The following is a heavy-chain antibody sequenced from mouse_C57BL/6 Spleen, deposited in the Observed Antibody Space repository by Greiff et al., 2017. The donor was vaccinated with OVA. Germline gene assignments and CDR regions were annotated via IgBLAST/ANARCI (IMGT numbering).Heavy chain of an antibody. J-gene: IGHJ4*01. Sequence: QVQLQQPGAELVRPGSSVKLSCKASGYTFTSYWMHWVKQRPGRGLEWIGRIDPNSGGTKYNEKFKSKATLTVDKPSSTAYMQLSSLTSEDSAVYYCARSWDYSNYVNAMDYWGQGTSVTVSS. V-gene: IGHV1-72*01. D-gene: IGHD2-5*01. CDR1: GYTFTSYW. CDR2: IDPNSGGT. CDR3: ARSWDYSNYVNAMDY.